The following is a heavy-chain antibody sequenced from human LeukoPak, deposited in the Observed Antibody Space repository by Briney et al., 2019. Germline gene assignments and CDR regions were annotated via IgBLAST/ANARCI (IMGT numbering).Heavy chain of an antibody. V-gene: IGHV4-4*07. J-gene: IGHJ6*03. CDR3: ARGSVFLYYYYMDV. CDR2: IYTSGST. CDR1: GGSLSSYY. D-gene: IGHD2-21*01. Sequence: SETLSLTCTVSGGSLSSYYWSWIRQPAGKGLEWIGRIYTSGSTNYNPSLKSRVTMSVDTSKNQFSLKLSSVTAADTAVYYCARGSVFLYYYYMDVWGKGTTVTVSS.